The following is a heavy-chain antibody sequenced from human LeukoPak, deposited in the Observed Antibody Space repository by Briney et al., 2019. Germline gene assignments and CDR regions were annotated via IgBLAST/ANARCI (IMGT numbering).Heavy chain of an antibody. V-gene: IGHV1-2*02. Sequence: ASVKVSCKASGYSFTRYYIHWVRQAPGQGLEWMGWINPDSGDTEYSQRFQGRITLTSDTSVTTAYMELSSLRSDDTAIFYCATVASIRRFYFDFWGQGTLVTVSS. J-gene: IGHJ4*02. CDR2: INPDSGDT. CDR1: GYSFTRYY. D-gene: IGHD3-3*01. CDR3: ATVASIRRFYFDF.